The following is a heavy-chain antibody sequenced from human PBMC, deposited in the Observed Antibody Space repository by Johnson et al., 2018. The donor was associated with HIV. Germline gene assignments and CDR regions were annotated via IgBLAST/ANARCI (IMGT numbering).Heavy chain of an antibody. J-gene: IGHJ3*02. D-gene: IGHD1-7*01. Sequence: VQVVESGGGLVQPGGSLRLSCAASGFTFSSYAMSWVRQAPGKGVEWVSVIYSGGSTYYADSVKGRFTISRDNSKNTLYLQMNSLRAEDTAVYYCARSATGTTADAFDIWGQGTMVTVSS. V-gene: IGHV3-66*01. CDR1: GFTFSSYA. CDR3: ARSATGTTADAFDI. CDR2: IYSGGST.